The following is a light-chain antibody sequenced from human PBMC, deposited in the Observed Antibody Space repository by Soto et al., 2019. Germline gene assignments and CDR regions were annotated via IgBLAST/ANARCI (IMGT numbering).Light chain of an antibody. CDR2: VAS. J-gene: IGKJ2*01. V-gene: IGKV3-20*01. Sequence: EIVLTQSPVTLSLSPGESATLSCRASESVNSNYLAWYQQKPGQAPRLLIFVASSRATGIPNRFSGSGSGTDFTLTISGLEHEDFAVYYCHQYGLLPRHPFGQGTKLEIK. CDR1: ESVNSNY. CDR3: HQYGLLPRHP.